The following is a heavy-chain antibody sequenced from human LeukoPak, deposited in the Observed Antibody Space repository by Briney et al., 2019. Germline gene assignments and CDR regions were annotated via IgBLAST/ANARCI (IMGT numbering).Heavy chain of an antibody. Sequence: SETLSLTCTVSGGSISTYYWSWIRQPPGKGLEWIGYIYHSGSTKYNPSLKSRVTISVDTSKNQFSLKLSSVTAADTAVYYCARAFYDSSGYYPQPFDYWGQGTLVTVSS. CDR2: IYHSGST. V-gene: IGHV4-59*01. J-gene: IGHJ4*02. D-gene: IGHD3-22*01. CDR3: ARAFYDSSGYYPQPFDY. CDR1: GGSISTYY.